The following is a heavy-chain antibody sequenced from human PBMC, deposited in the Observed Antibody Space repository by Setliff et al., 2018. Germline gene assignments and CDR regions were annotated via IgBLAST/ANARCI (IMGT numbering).Heavy chain of an antibody. D-gene: IGHD1-20*01. Sequence: SVKVSCKASGGTFSSYAISWVRQAPGQGLEWMGGIIPIFGTANYAQKFQGRVKITADESTSTAYMELSSLRSEDTALYYCARYNWNTNWFDPWGQGTMGTVSS. CDR2: IIPIFGTA. V-gene: IGHV1-69*13. CDR3: ARYNWNTNWFDP. CDR1: GGTFSSYA. J-gene: IGHJ5*02.